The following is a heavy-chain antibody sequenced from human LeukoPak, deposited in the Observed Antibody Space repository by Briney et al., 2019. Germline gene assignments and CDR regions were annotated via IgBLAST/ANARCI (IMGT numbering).Heavy chain of an antibody. CDR2: ITGSGGRT. Sequence: GGSLRPSCAASGFTFSKYAMNWVRQAPGKGLEWVSGITGSGGRTHYADSVKGRFTISRDNSKNTLDLQMNSLRAEDTAIYYCAKGYTTGWLHFDFWGQGILVTVSS. CDR3: AKGYTTGWLHFDF. J-gene: IGHJ4*02. CDR1: GFTFSKYA. V-gene: IGHV3-23*01. D-gene: IGHD6-19*01.